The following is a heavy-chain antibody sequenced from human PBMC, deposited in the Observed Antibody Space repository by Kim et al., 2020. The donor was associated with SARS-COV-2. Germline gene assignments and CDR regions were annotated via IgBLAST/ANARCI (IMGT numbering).Heavy chain of an antibody. J-gene: IGHJ6*02. Sequence: NYAQKFLGRGTITADESTSTAYLEVNNLRSDDTSVYYCARWEVAFFYGLDVWGQGTTVAVSS. D-gene: IGHD3-3*02. CDR3: ARWEVAFFYGLDV. V-gene: IGHV1-69*01.